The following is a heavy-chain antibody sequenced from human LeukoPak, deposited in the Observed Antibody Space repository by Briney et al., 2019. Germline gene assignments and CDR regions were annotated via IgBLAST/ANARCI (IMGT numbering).Heavy chain of an antibody. CDR3: ARDGGFRDGFPYFDY. D-gene: IGHD5-24*01. Sequence: GGSLRLSCAASGFTFSSYSMNWVRQAPGKGLELVSSISSSSSYIYYADSVKGRFTISRDNAKNSLYLQMNSLRAEDTAVYYCARDGGFRDGFPYFDYWGQGTLVTVSS. J-gene: IGHJ4*02. V-gene: IGHV3-21*01. CDR1: GFTFSSYS. CDR2: ISSSSSYI.